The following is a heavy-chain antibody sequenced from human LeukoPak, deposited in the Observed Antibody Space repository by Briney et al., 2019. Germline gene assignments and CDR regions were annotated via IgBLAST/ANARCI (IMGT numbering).Heavy chain of an antibody. CDR1: GGSISSYY. CDR2: IYYSGST. J-gene: IGHJ3*02. Sequence: PSETLSLTCTVSGGSISSYYWSWIRQPPGKGLEWIGYIYYSGSTNYNPSLKSRVTISVDTSKNQFSLKLSSVTAADTAVYYCARDRRGVAVAGPDAFDIWGQGTMVTVSS. D-gene: IGHD6-19*01. V-gene: IGHV4-59*12. CDR3: ARDRRGVAVAGPDAFDI.